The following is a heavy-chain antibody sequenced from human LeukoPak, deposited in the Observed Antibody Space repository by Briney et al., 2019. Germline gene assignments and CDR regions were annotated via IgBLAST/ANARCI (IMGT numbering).Heavy chain of an antibody. J-gene: IGHJ5*02. CDR2: ISPSGGAA. CDR1: GYTFTSYY. D-gene: IGHD1-26*01. CDR3: ARGGVVGAPNNWFDP. Sequence: ASVKVSCKASGYTFTSYYMHWVRQAPGQGLEWMGVISPSGGAASYARRFQGRVTMTRDTSTSTVYMELSSLRSEDTAVYYCARGGVVGAPNNWFDPWGQGTLVTVSS. V-gene: IGHV1-46*01.